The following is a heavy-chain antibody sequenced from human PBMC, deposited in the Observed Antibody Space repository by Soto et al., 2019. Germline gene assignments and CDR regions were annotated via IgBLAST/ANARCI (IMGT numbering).Heavy chain of an antibody. D-gene: IGHD2-15*01. CDR3: ASMEGYCSGGSCYIGLENAFDI. CDR1: GYTFTSYA. J-gene: IGHJ3*02. V-gene: IGHV1-3*01. CDR2: INAGNGIT. Sequence: ASVKVSCKASGYTFTSYAMHWVRQAPGQRLEWMGWINAGNGITKYSQKFQGRVTITRDTSASTAYMELSSLRSEDTAVYYCASMEGYCSGGSCYIGLENAFDIWGQGTMVTVSS.